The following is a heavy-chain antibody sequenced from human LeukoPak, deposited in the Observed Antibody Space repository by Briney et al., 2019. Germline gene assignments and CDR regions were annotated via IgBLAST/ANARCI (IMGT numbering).Heavy chain of an antibody. CDR3: ARGVAALMDV. Sequence: GGSLRLSCAASRLTFRNYWMNWVRQAPGKGLEWVANIKQDASEKYYVDSVRGRFTISRDNAKNSLYLQMDSLRGEDTAVYFCARGVAALMDVWGKGTTVTVSS. CDR2: IKQDASEK. D-gene: IGHD6-6*01. V-gene: IGHV3-7*04. J-gene: IGHJ6*03. CDR1: RLTFRNYW.